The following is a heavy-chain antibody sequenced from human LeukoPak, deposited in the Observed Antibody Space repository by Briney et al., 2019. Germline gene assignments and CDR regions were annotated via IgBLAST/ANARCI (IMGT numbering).Heavy chain of an antibody. CDR2: ISSSSSYI. V-gene: IGHV3-21*04. Sequence: PGGSLRLSCAASGFTFSSYSMNWVRQAPGKGLEWVSSISSSSSYIYYADSVKGRFTISRDNSKNSLYLQMNTLRAEDTAVYYCAKHSYTGNSFYFDSWGQGTLVTVSS. D-gene: IGHD1-26*01. J-gene: IGHJ4*02. CDR3: AKHSYTGNSFYFDS. CDR1: GFTFSSYS.